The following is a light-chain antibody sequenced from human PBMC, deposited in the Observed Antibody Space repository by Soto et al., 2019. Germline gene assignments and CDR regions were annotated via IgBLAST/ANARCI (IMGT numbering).Light chain of an antibody. CDR1: QSVSSY. V-gene: IGKV3-11*01. CDR2: DAS. J-gene: IGKJ4*01. Sequence: EIVLTQSPATLSLSPGERANLSCRASQSVSSYLAWYQQKPGQAPRLLIYDASNRATSIPARFSGSGSGTDFTLTISSLEPENSKVYYCQLGSNWLLTLGGGTKVDIK. CDR3: QLGSNWLLT.